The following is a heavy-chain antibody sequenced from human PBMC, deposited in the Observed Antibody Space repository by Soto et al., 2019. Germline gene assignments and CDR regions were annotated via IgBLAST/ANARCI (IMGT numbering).Heavy chain of an antibody. Sequence: ASVKVSCKASGYTFTSYGISWVRQAPGQGLEWMGWISADNGNTNYAQKFQGRVTITRDTSASTAYMELSSLRSEDTAVYYCARAGGSGRYNWFDPWGQGTLVTVS. CDR3: ARAGGSGRYNWFDP. CDR1: GYTFTSYG. D-gene: IGHD3-10*01. J-gene: IGHJ5*02. CDR2: ISADNGNT. V-gene: IGHV1-18*01.